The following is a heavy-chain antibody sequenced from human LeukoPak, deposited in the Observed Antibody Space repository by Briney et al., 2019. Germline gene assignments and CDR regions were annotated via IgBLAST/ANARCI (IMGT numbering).Heavy chain of an antibody. V-gene: IGHV1-8*01. CDR2: MNPNSGNT. D-gene: IGHD6-19*01. CDR1: GYTFTSYD. CDR3: TVAYYYYGMDV. Sequence: ASVKVSCKASGYTFTSYDINWVRQATGQGLEWMGWMNPNSGNTGYAQKFQGGVTMTRNTSISTAYMELSSLRSEDTAVYYCTVAYYYYGMDVWGQGTTVTVSS. J-gene: IGHJ6*02.